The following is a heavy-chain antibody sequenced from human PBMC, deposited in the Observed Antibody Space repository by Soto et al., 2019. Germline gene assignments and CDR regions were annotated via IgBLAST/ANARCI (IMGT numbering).Heavy chain of an antibody. J-gene: IGHJ4*02. CDR1: GGSFSGYY. V-gene: IGHV4-34*01. CDR2: INHSGST. CDR3: ARLRARPSAGTACLDY. D-gene: IGHD6-13*01. Sequence: SETLSITCAVYGGSFSGYYWSWIRQPPGKGLEWIGEINHSGSTNYNPSLKSRVTISVDTSKNQFSLKLSSVTAADTAVYYCARLRARPSAGTACLDYWGQGTLVTVSS.